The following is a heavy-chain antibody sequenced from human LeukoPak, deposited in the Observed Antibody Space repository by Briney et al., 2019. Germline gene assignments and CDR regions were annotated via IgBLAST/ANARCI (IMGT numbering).Heavy chain of an antibody. J-gene: IGHJ6*03. CDR1: GFTFSSYA. CDR2: ISGSGGST. Sequence: PGGSLRLSRAASGFTFSSYAMSWVRQAPGKGLEWVSAISGSGGSTYYADSVKGRFTISRDNSKNTLYLQMNSLRAEDTAVYYCAKDHVPRYCSGGSCYSNYYYYYMDVWGKGTTVTVSS. CDR3: AKDHVPRYCSGGSCYSNYYYYYMDV. V-gene: IGHV3-23*01. D-gene: IGHD2-15*01.